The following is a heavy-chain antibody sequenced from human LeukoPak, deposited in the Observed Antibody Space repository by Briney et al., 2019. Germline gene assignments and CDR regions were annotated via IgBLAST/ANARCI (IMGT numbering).Heavy chain of an antibody. CDR3: AREIPQQLVAMDV. D-gene: IGHD6-13*01. Sequence: GGSLRLSCAASGFTVSTNYMSWVRQAPGKGLEWVSVIYSGGSTDYADSVKGRFTISRDNSKNTLYLQMNSLRAEDTAVYYCAREIPQQLVAMDVWGQGTTVTVSS. CDR2: IYSGGST. V-gene: IGHV3-53*01. J-gene: IGHJ6*02. CDR1: GFTVSTNY.